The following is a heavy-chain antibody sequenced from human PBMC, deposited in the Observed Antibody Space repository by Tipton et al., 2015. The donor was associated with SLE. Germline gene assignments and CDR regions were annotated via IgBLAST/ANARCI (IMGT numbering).Heavy chain of an antibody. CDR1: GGAFSHYW. CDR2: INHGGST. Sequence: TLSLTCVFNGGAFSHYWWTWVRQPPGKGLEWIGEINHGGSTIYNPSLESRVTLSIDSSKNQFSLRLTSVTAADTAVYYCARLRAGASYYFDYWGQGTLVTVSS. D-gene: IGHD1-26*01. V-gene: IGHV4-34*01. J-gene: IGHJ4*02. CDR3: ARLRAGASYYFDY.